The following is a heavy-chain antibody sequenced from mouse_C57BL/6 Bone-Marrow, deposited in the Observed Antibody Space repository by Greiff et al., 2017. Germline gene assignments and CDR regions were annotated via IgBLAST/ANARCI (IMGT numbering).Heavy chain of an antibody. CDR3: ASGQGAMDY. V-gene: IGHV5-17*01. D-gene: IGHD3-2*02. Sequence: EVMLVESGGGLVKPGGSLKLSCAASGFTFSDYGMHWVRQAPEKGLEWVAYISSGSSTIYYAETVKGRFTISRDNAKNTLFLQMTSLRSEDTAMYYCASGQGAMDYWGQGTSVTVAS. CDR2: ISSGSSTI. J-gene: IGHJ4*01. CDR1: GFTFSDYG.